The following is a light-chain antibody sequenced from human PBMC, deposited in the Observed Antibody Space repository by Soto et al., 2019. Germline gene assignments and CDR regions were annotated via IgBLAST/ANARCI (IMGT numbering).Light chain of an antibody. CDR3: SSYTSSSTL. CDR2: DVS. Sequence: QSALTQPASVSGSPGQSITISCTGTSSDVGGYNYVSWYQQHPGKAPKLMIYDVSNRPSGVSNRFSVSKSGNTASLTISGLQAEYEADYYCSSYTSSSTLFGGGTKLTVL. CDR1: SSDVGGYNY. V-gene: IGLV2-14*01. J-gene: IGLJ3*02.